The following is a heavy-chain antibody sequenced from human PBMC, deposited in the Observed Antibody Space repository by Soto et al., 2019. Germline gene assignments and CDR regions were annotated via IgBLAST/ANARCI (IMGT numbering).Heavy chain of an antibody. CDR2: ISAYNGNT. CDR3: ARLPADDYGDYGAFDI. J-gene: IGHJ3*02. CDR1: GYTFTSYG. D-gene: IGHD4-17*01. V-gene: IGHV1-18*01. Sequence: ASVKVSCKASGYTFTSYGISWVRQAPGQGLEWMGWISAYNGNTNYAQKLQGRVTMTTDTSTSTAYMELRSLRSDDTAVYYCARLPADDYGDYGAFDIWGQGTMVTVS.